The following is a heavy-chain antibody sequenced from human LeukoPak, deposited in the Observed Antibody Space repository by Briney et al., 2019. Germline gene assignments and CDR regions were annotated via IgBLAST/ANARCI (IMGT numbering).Heavy chain of an antibody. CDR3: ARDQVSGEASLFDYYGMDV. CDR2: ISAYNGNT. V-gene: IGHV1-18*01. D-gene: IGHD7-27*01. J-gene: IGHJ6*02. Sequence: ASVKVSCKASGYTFTSYGISWVRQAPGQGLEWMGWISAYNGNTNYAQKLQGRVTMTTDTSTSTAYMELRSLRSDDTAVYYCARDQVSGEASLFDYYGMDVWGQGTTVTVSS. CDR1: GYTFTSYG.